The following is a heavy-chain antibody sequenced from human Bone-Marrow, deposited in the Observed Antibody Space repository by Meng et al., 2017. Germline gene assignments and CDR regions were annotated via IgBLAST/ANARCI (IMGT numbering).Heavy chain of an antibody. CDR3: ARVRWELPDY. Sequence: QGDLGGAGAEVKKPGAQVKVSCKASGYTFTSYYMHWVRQAPGQGLEWMGIINPSGGSTSYAQKFQGRVTMTRDTSISTAYIELSRLRSDDTAVYYCARVRWELPDYWGQGTLVTVSS. V-gene: IGHV1-46*01. J-gene: IGHJ4*02. CDR2: INPSGGST. D-gene: IGHD1-26*01. CDR1: GYTFTSYY.